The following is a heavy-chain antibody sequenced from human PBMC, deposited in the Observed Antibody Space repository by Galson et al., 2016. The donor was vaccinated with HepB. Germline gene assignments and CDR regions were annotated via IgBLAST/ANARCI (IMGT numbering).Heavy chain of an antibody. J-gene: IGHJ6*02. CDR1: GFTFSNYA. V-gene: IGHV3-23*01. CDR3: ARGELPAHIDPYYYYGLDV. D-gene: IGHD3-16*01. CDR2: ISAGGDSA. Sequence: SLRLSCAASGFTFSNYAVSWVRQAPGKGLQWVSAISAGGDSAYYADSVQGRFTISRDNSKNTLYLQMNSLRADDTAVYYCARGELPAHIDPYYYYGLDVWGQGTAVTVSS.